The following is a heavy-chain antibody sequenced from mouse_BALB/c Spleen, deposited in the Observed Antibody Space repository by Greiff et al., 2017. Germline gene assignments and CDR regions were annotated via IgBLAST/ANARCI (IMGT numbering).Heavy chain of an antibody. D-gene: IGHD1-2*01. CDR2: INPSNGGT. J-gene: IGHJ4*01. Sequence: VNVVESGAELVKPGASVKLSCKASGYTFTSYYMYWVKQRPGQGLEWIGEINPSNGGTNFNEKFKSKATLTVDKSSSTAYMQLSSLTSEDSAVYYCTRSDYGYVAMDYWGQGTSVTVSS. CDR1: GYTFTSYY. V-gene: IGHV1S81*02. CDR3: TRSDYGYVAMDY.